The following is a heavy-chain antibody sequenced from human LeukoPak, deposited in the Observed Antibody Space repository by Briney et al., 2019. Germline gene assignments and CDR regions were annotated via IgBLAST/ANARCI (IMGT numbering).Heavy chain of an antibody. V-gene: IGHV3-30*18. CDR1: EFTFSRFW. CDR3: AKEQSIVGATRDAFDI. J-gene: IGHJ3*02. CDR2: ISYDGSNK. Sequence: GGSLRLSCAASEFTFSRFWMSWVRQAPGKGLEWVAVISYDGSNKYYSDSVKGRFTISRDNSKNTLYLQMNSLRAEDTAVYYCAKEQSIVGATRDAFDIWGQGTMVTVSS. D-gene: IGHD1-26*01.